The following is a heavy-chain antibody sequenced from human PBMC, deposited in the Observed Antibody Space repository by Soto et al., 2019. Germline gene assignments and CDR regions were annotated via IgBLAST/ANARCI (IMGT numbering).Heavy chain of an antibody. CDR1: GYSFATSG. J-gene: IGHJ4*02. D-gene: IGHD3-22*01. CDR2: ISVYNGNT. V-gene: IGHV1-18*01. Sequence: QVKLVQSGTEVTKPGASLKVSCKASGYSFATSGISWVRQAPGQGLEWMGGISVYNGNTNYDQKLHDRVTMTTDTSTTTAYLELRSLRSDDTAVYYCARAGQYYDSSGYVNWGQGTLVTVSS. CDR3: ARAGQYYDSSGYVN.